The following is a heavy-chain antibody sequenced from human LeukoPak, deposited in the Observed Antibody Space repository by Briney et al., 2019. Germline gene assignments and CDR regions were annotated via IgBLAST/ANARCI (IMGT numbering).Heavy chain of an antibody. J-gene: IGHJ5*02. CDR3: PRDRYSGTYYP. Sequence: PSETLSLTCTVSGASISSSSFYWGWIRQPPGKGLEWIGSIYYSGSTYYNPSLKSRVTISVDTSKNQFSLKLSSVTAADTAVYYCPRDRYSGTYYPWGQGTLVTVSS. CDR2: IYYSGST. CDR1: GASISSSSFY. V-gene: IGHV4-39*07. D-gene: IGHD1-26*01.